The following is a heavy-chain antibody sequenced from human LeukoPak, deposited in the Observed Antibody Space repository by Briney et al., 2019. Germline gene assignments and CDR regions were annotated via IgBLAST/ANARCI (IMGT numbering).Heavy chain of an antibody. J-gene: IGHJ3*02. CDR2: ISTVNGNS. D-gene: IGHD1-1*01. V-gene: IGHV1-18*01. CDR3: ARVRDSDNWWGAFDI. Sequence: ASVKVSCKASGYRFSSSGITWVRQAPGQGPEWMGWISTVNGNSRYAQNFQGRVTPTTDTSTNTAHLELTSLRSDDTAIYYCARVRDSDNWWGAFDIWGQGTMVTVSS. CDR1: GYRFSSSG.